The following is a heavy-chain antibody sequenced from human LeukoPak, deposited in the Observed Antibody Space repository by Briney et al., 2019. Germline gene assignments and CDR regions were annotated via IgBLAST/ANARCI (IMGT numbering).Heavy chain of an antibody. V-gene: IGHV4-34*01. Sequence: SSETLSLTCAIYGASLNDYWWTWVRQPPGAGLERIGEVTDGGYTNYKSSLKSRVSISVDISKNQFSLRLPSVTAADTAMYFCARITARGGSDNAFDVWGQGTMIIVSS. CDR3: ARITARGGSDNAFDV. J-gene: IGHJ3*01. CDR1: GASLNDYW. D-gene: IGHD2-15*01. CDR2: VTDGGYT.